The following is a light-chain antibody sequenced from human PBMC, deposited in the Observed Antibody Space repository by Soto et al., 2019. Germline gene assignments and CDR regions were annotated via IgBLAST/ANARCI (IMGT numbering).Light chain of an antibody. CDR3: GTWDTRLSVVV. V-gene: IGLV1-51*01. CDR2: DNN. CDR1: SSNI. Sequence: QSVLTQPPSVSAAPGQKFTISVSGSSSNIVSWYQQPPGTAPKLLIYDNNKRPSGIPDRFSGSMSGTSATLGITGLQTCDEAGYYCGTWDTRLSVVVFGGGTKVTVL. J-gene: IGLJ2*01.